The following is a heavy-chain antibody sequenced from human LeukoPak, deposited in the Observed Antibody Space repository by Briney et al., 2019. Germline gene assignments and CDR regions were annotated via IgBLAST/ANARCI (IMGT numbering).Heavy chain of an antibody. CDR2: IYYSGST. J-gene: IGHJ3*02. D-gene: IGHD3/OR15-3a*01. CDR1: GGSISSGDYY. V-gene: IGHV4-30-4*01. Sequence: SETLSLTCTVSGGSISSGDYYWSWIRQPPGKGLEWIGYIYYSGSTYYNPSLKSRVTISVDTSKNQFSLKLSSVTAADTAVYYCARVGLFPLHAFDIRGQGTMVTVSS. CDR3: ARVGLFPLHAFDI.